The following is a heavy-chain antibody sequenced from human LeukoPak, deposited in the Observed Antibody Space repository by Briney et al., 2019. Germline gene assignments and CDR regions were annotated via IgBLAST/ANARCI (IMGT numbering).Heavy chain of an antibody. D-gene: IGHD6-13*01. Sequence: GGSLRLSCAASGFTFSRYGMHWVRQAPGKGLECVAFIRYDGSNKYYADSVKGRFTISRDNSKNTLYLQMNSLRVEDTAVYYCAKEDSSSWSPNTDAFDIWGQGTMVTASS. CDR1: GFTFSRYG. CDR3: AKEDSSSWSPNTDAFDI. J-gene: IGHJ3*02. V-gene: IGHV3-30*02. CDR2: IRYDGSNK.